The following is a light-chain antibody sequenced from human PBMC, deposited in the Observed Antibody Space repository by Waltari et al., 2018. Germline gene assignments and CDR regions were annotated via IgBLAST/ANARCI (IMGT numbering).Light chain of an antibody. V-gene: IGLV1-44*01. Sequence: QSVLTQPPSASGTPGQGVTSSCSGGASNIGNNVGIWYQQGPGKAPKLLIYRIDRRPAGVPDRFSGSKSGTSASLAISGLQSEDEADYYCAAWDDSLNGRWVFGGGTKVTVL. CDR3: AAWDDSLNGRWV. CDR2: RID. J-gene: IGLJ3*02. CDR1: ASNIGNNV.